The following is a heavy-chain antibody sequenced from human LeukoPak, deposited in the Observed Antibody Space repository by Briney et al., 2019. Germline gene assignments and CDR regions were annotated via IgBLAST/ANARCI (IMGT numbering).Heavy chain of an antibody. Sequence: ASVKVSCKASGYTFSNYGISWVRQAPGQGHEWMGWISGFNGNTNYGQKVQGRVTMTTDTSTITAYMELRSLRSDDTAVYYCARMVRGVPYYYGMDVWGQGTTVTVSS. V-gene: IGHV1-18*01. J-gene: IGHJ6*02. CDR2: ISGFNGNT. CDR1: GYTFSNYG. D-gene: IGHD3-10*01. CDR3: ARMVRGVPYYYGMDV.